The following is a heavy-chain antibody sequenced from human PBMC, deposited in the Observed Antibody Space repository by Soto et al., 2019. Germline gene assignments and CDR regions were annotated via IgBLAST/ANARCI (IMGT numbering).Heavy chain of an antibody. J-gene: IGHJ3*02. CDR3: ATISYCGGDCYGHDAFDI. V-gene: IGHV1-18*01. Sequence: ASVKVSCKASGYSFTSFGISWLRQAPGQGLEWMGSISTYNGNTNYAQKLQGRVTMTTDTSTSIAYMELRSLRSDDTAVYYCATISYCGGDCYGHDAFDIWGQGTMVTVSS. CDR2: ISTYNGNT. D-gene: IGHD2-21*01. CDR1: GYSFTSFG.